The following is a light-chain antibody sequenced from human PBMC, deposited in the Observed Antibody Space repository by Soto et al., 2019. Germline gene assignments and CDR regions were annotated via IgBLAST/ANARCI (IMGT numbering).Light chain of an antibody. Sequence: SYELTKPPSVSVAPGKTARITCGGNNIGSKSVHWYQQKPGQAPVLVIYYDSDRPSGIPERFSGSNSGNTATLTISRVEAGDEADYYCQVWDSSSDRGFGGGTKVTVL. CDR1: NIGSKS. V-gene: IGLV3-21*04. CDR2: YDS. J-gene: IGLJ2*01. CDR3: QVWDSSSDRG.